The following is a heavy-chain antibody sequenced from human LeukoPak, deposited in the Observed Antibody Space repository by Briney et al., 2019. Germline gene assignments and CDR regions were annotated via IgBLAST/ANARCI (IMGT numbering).Heavy chain of an antibody. CDR2: VDPEDGET. CDR3: AISMVRGVIHPN. D-gene: IGHD3-10*01. Sequence: TXXISCKVSGYTFTDYYMHWVQQAPGKGLEWMGLVDPEDGETIYAEKFQGRVTITADTSTDTAYMELSSLRSEDTAVYYCAISMVRGVIHPNWGQGTLVTVSS. J-gene: IGHJ4*02. CDR1: GYTFTDYY. V-gene: IGHV1-69-2*01.